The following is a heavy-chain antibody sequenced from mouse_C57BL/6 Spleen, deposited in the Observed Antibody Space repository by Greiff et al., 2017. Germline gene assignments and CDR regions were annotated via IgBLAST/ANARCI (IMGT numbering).Heavy chain of an antibody. Sequence: EVKVEESGEGLVKPGGSLKLSCAASGFTFSSYAMSWVRQTPEKRLEWVAYISSGGDYIYYADTVKGRSTISRDNARNPLYLQMSSLKSEDTAMYYCTRASSGQGAWFAYWGQGTLVTVSA. CDR1: GFTFSSYA. V-gene: IGHV5-9-1*02. J-gene: IGHJ3*01. D-gene: IGHD3-2*02. CDR2: ISSGGDYI. CDR3: TRASSGQGAWFAY.